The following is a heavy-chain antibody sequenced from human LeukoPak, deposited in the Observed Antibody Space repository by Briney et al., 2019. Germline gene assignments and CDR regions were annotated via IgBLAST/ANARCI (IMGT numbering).Heavy chain of an antibody. J-gene: IGHJ4*02. D-gene: IGHD3-22*01. Sequence: GGSLRLSCAASGFTFSSYAMSWVRQAPGKGLEWVSVISGSGGSTYYADSVKGRFTISRDNSKNTLYLQMNSLRAEDTAVYYCAKGDDSSGYVYFDYWGQGTLVTVSS. V-gene: IGHV3-23*01. CDR1: GFTFSSYA. CDR3: AKGDDSSGYVYFDY. CDR2: ISGSGGST.